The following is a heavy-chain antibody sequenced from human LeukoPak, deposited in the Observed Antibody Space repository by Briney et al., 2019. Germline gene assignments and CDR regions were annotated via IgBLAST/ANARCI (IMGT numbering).Heavy chain of an antibody. V-gene: IGHV3-7*01. CDR1: GFTFGSFW. J-gene: IGHJ5*02. CDR3: ARDLYYYDSSAYYH. D-gene: IGHD3-22*01. CDR2: IKQDGSEK. Sequence: GGSLRLSCAASGFTFGSFWMSWVRQAPGKGLEWVANIKQDGSEKYYVDSVKGRFTISRDNAKSSLFLQLNSLRAEGTAVYYCARDLYYYDSSAYYHWGQGTLVTVSS.